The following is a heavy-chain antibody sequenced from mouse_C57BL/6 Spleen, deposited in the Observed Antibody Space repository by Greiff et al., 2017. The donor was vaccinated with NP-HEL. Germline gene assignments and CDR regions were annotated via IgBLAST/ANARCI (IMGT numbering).Heavy chain of an antibody. CDR3: ANPLGSSYEYYYAMDY. CDR1: GYTFTSYW. J-gene: IGHJ4*01. CDR2: INPSSGYT. Sequence: VQLQQSGAELAKPGASVKLSCKASGYTFTSYWMHWVKQRPGQGLEWIGYINPSSGYTKYNQKFKDKATLTADKSSSTADMHMSSLTYEDSAVYYCANPLGSSYEYYYAMDYWGQGTSVTVSS. D-gene: IGHD1-1*01. V-gene: IGHV1-7*01.